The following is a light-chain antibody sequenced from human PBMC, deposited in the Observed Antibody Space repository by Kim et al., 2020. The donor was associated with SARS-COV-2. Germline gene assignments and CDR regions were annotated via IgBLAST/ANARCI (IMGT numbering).Light chain of an antibody. CDR2: AAS. Sequence: SAERDSLTVTCRASADISNYVACSQLNPEKAPMLLFYAASALQPGVPSRFGGSCSGTVFTLIVTSLQPDDVATYYCQKCGSAPWTFGQGTKVDIK. V-gene: IGKV1-27*01. J-gene: IGKJ1*01. CDR1: ADISNY. CDR3: QKCGSAPWT.